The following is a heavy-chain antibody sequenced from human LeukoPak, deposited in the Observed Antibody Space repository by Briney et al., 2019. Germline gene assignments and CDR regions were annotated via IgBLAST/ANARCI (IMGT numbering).Heavy chain of an antibody. CDR2: INPNSGGT. D-gene: IGHD4-17*01. J-gene: IGHJ4*02. CDR1: GYTFTGIY. CDR3: ARIHTVTTGALGY. Sequence: ASVKVSCKASGYTFTGIYMHWVRQAPGQGLEWMGCINPNSGGTNYAQKFQGRVTMTRDTTISTAYMELSRLRSDDTAVYYCARIHTVTTGALGYWGQGTLVTVSS. V-gene: IGHV1-2*02.